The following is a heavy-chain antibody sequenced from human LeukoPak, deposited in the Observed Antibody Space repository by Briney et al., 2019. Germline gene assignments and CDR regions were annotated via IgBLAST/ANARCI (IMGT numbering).Heavy chain of an antibody. J-gene: IGHJ3*02. CDR1: GFTFDDYG. V-gene: IGHV3-20*04. CDR2: INWNGGST. CDR3: ARDHDYYDSSGYIAFDI. Sequence: RPGGSLRLSCAASGFTFDDYGMSWVRQAPGKGLEWVSGINWNGGSTGYADSVKGRFTISRDNAKNSLYPQMNSLRAEDTALYYCARDHDYYDSSGYIAFDIWGQGTMVTVSS. D-gene: IGHD3-22*01.